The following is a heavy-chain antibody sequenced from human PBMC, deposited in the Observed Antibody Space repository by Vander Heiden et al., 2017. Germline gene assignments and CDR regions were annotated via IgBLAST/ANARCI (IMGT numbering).Heavy chain of an antibody. D-gene: IGHD1-7*01. J-gene: IGHJ4*02. Sequence: QVQLVESGGGVVQPGRCLRLSCAASGFTFSSYGMHWVRQAPGKGLEWVAVISYDGSNKYYADSVKGRFTISRDNSKNTLYLQMNSLRAEDTAVYYCAIGITGTSFDYWGQGTLVTVSS. CDR3: AIGITGTSFDY. V-gene: IGHV3-30*03. CDR1: GFTFSSYG. CDR2: ISYDGSNK.